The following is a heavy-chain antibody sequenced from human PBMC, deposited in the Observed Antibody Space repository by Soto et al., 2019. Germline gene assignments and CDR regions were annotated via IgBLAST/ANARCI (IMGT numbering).Heavy chain of an antibody. J-gene: IGHJ4*02. CDR1: GGSFSGYY. CDR3: ARGLRSIVVVKNFDY. D-gene: IGHD3-22*01. V-gene: IGHV4-34*01. Sequence: ASETLSLTCAVYGGSFSGYYWSWIRQPPGKGLEWIGEINHSGSTNYNPSLKSRVTISVDTSKNQFSLKLSSVTAADTAVYYCARGLRSIVVVKNFDYWGQGTLVTVS. CDR2: INHSGST.